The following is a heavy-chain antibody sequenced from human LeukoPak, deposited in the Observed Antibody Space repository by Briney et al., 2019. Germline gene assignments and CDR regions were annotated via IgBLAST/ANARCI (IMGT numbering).Heavy chain of an antibody. V-gene: IGHV1-2*02. CDR2: INPTSGDT. J-gene: IGHJ4*02. CDR1: GYTFTRNY. Sequence: GASVKVSCKASGYTFTRNYMHWVRQAPGQGLEWMGWINPTSGDTNYVQKFQGRVIMTRDTSISTAYMELSRVRSEDTAVYYCARGSGWTFDYWGQGTLVTVSS. D-gene: IGHD6-19*01. CDR3: ARGSGWTFDY.